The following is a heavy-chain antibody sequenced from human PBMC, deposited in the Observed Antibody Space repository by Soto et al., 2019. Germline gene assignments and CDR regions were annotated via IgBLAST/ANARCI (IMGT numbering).Heavy chain of an antibody. CDR2: ISTYDDKT. D-gene: IGHD2-15*01. Sequence: QVQLVQSGAEVKTPGASVKVSCRASGYSFRTHGISWVRQAPGQGLEWMGWISTYDDKTNFPQKFQGRITMTKDTYTSTAYMELRSLRSDDSAVYFCARDLGYCNSSGCFRNWFDPWGQGTLVNVSS. J-gene: IGHJ5*02. V-gene: IGHV1-18*01. CDR1: GYSFRTHG. CDR3: ARDLGYCNSSGCFRNWFDP.